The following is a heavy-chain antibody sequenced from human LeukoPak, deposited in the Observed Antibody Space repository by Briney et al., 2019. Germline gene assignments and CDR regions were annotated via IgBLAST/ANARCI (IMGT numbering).Heavy chain of an antibody. Sequence: SETLSLTCTVSGGSISSYYWSWIRQPPGKGLEWIGYIYHSGSTNYNPSLKSRVTISVDTSKNQFSLKLSSVTAADTAVYYCASRIAAAENFDYWGQGTLVTVSS. J-gene: IGHJ4*02. D-gene: IGHD6-13*01. CDR2: IYHSGST. V-gene: IGHV4-59*08. CDR3: ASRIAAAENFDY. CDR1: GGSISSYY.